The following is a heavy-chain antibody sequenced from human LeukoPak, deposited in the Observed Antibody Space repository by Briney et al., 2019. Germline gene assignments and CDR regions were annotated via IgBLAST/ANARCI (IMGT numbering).Heavy chain of an antibody. D-gene: IGHD4-17*01. CDR1: GGSINSYY. J-gene: IGHJ5*02. Sequence: PSETLSLTCTVSGGSINSYYWSWIRQPAGKGLEWIGRIYTSGSTNYNPSLKSRVTMSVDTSRNQFSLKLSSVTAADTAVYYCARANDYGDYGWFDPWGQGTLVTVSS. CDR2: IYTSGST. CDR3: ARANDYGDYGWFDP. V-gene: IGHV4-4*07.